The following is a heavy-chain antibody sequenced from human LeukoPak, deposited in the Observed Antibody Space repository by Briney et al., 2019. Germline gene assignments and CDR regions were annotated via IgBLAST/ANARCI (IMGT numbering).Heavy chain of an antibody. CDR2: ISSSGSTI. Sequence: GGSPRLSCAASGFTFSDYYMSWIRQAPGKGLEWVSYISSSGSTIYYADSVKGRFTISRDNAKNSLYLQMNSLRAEDTAVYYCARESPYCSSTSCYSAWGQGTLVTVSS. CDR1: GFTFSDYY. J-gene: IGHJ5*02. D-gene: IGHD2-2*01. CDR3: ARESPYCSSTSCYSA. V-gene: IGHV3-11*04.